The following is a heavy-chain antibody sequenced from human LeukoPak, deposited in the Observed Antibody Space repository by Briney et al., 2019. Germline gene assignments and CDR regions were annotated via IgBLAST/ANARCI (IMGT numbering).Heavy chain of an antibody. CDR1: GYTFTDYY. Sequence: ASVKVSCKASGYTFTDYYMHWVRQAPGQGLEWMGWLNPNSGDTNYAQKFQGRVSMTRDTSISTAYMDLSDLRSDDTAVYYCARGRNIEMTTLSGGSDYWGQGTLVTVSS. J-gene: IGHJ4*02. D-gene: IGHD5-24*01. CDR3: ARGRNIEMTTLSGGSDY. V-gene: IGHV1-2*02. CDR2: LNPNSGDT.